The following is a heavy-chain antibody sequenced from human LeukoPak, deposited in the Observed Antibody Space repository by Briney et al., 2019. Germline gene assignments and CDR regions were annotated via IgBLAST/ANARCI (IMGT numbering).Heavy chain of an antibody. J-gene: IGHJ4*02. CDR1: GFTFSSYS. Sequence: GGSLRLSCAAPGFTFSSYSMNWVRQDPGTGLEWVSSISSSSSYIYYADSVKGRFTISGDNAKNSLYLQMNSLRAEDTAVYYCARDGSTMIVAIDYWGQGTLVTVSS. CDR3: ARDGSTMIVAIDY. V-gene: IGHV3-21*01. D-gene: IGHD3-22*01. CDR2: ISSSSSYI.